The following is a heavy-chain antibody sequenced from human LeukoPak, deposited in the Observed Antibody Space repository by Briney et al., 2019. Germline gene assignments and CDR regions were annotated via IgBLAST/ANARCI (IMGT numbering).Heavy chain of an antibody. D-gene: IGHD3-10*01. CDR1: GGTFSSYA. V-gene: IGHV1-69*13. CDR3: ARDKYGSGSYSWSKRLDS. Sequence: ASVKVSCKASGGTFSSYAISWVRQAPGQGLEWMGGIIPIFGTANYAQKFQGRVTITADESTSTAYMELSSLRAEDTAVYYCARDKYGSGSYSWSKRLDSWGQGTLATVSS. CDR2: IIPIFGTA. J-gene: IGHJ4*02.